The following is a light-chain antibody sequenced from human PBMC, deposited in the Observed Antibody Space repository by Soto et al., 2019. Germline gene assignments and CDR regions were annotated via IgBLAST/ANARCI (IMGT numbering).Light chain of an antibody. J-gene: IGKJ5*01. V-gene: IGKV3-20*01. CDR2: AAS. CDR3: QQYGSSLIT. CDR1: QSVSSN. Sequence: EIMMTQSPATLSVSPGERATLSCRASQSVSSNLAWYQQKPGQAPRLLIYAASSRATGIPVRFSGSGSGTDFTLTISRLEPEDFAVYYCQQYGSSLITFGQGTRLEIK.